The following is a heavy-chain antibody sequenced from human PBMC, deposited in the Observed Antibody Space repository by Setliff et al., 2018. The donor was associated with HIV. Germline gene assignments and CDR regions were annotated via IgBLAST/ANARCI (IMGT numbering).Heavy chain of an antibody. D-gene: IGHD5-18*01. Sequence: GGSLRLSCAASGFTVSSNYMSWVRQAPGKGLEWVSVLYIGGSTYYADSVKGRFTIFRDNSKNTLYLQMNSLRAEDTAVYYCARLKVGNTAMVPDAFDIWGQGTMVTVSS. J-gene: IGHJ3*02. CDR2: LYIGGST. CDR3: ARLKVGNTAMVPDAFDI. V-gene: IGHV3-53*01. CDR1: GFTVSSNY.